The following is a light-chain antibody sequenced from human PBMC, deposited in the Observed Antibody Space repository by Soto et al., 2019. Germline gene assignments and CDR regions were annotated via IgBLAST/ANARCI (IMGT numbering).Light chain of an antibody. CDR2: AVS. CDR3: SSFTSTSTYVV. J-gene: IGLJ3*02. Sequence: QSALTQPASVSGSPGQAITISCTGTSSDIGGYNHVSWYQQHPGKAPKLIISAVSNRPSGVSNRFSGSKSGNTASLTISGLHAEHEADYYCSSFTSTSTYVVFGGGTKLTVL. CDR1: SSDIGGYNH. V-gene: IGLV2-14*01.